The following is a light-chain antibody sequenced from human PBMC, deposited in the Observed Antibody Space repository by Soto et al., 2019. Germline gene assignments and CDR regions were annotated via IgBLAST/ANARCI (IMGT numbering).Light chain of an antibody. CDR2: GNS. V-gene: IGLV1-40*01. CDR1: SSNIGAGYD. J-gene: IGLJ1*01. CDR3: AAWDGSVPGSFV. Sequence: SVPTQPPSVTEAPGQRSTISCTGSSSNIGAGYDVHWYQQLPGTAPKLLIYGNSNRPSGVPDRFSGSKSGTSASLAITGLQAEDEADYYCAAWDGSVPGSFVFGTGTKVTVL.